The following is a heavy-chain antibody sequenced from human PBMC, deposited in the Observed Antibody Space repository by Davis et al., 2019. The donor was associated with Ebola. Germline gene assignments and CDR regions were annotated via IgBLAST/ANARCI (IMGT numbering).Heavy chain of an antibody. J-gene: IGHJ6*02. Sequence: PGGSLRLSCAASGFTFSGYEMNWVRQAPGKGLEWVSYISSSGSTIYYADSVKGRFTISRDNAKNSLYLQLNSLRAEDTAVYYCARARTYYYGIDVWGQGTTVTVSS. V-gene: IGHV3-48*03. CDR3: ARARTYYYGIDV. CDR1: GFTFSGYE. CDR2: ISSSGSTI. D-gene: IGHD3/OR15-3a*01.